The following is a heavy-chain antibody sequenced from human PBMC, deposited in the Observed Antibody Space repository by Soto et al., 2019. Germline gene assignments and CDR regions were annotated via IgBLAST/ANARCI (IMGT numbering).Heavy chain of an antibody. J-gene: IGHJ4*02. Sequence: GGSLRLSCVASGFTFRSYWMHWVRQAPGKGLVWVSHINGDGSTTSYADSVKGRFTISRDNAKNTVYLQMNSLGDEDTAVYYCARGGGNSYGYIGYWGQGTLVTVS. CDR2: INGDGSTT. D-gene: IGHD5-18*01. V-gene: IGHV3-74*01. CDR3: ARGGGNSYGYIGY. CDR1: GFTFRSYW.